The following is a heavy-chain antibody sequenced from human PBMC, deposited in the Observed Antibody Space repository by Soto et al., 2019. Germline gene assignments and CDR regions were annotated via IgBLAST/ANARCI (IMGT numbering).Heavy chain of an antibody. CDR2: INDSGST. V-gene: IGHV4-34*01. D-gene: IGHD3-22*01. CDR3: ARGSHKLHSYDSSGFYHYVDY. CDR1: GGSFSDYS. Sequence: PSETLSLTCAVYGGSFSDYSWTWIRQPPGKGLEWVGEINDSGSTNYTPSLERRVTISRDTSKNRFSLKLSSVTAADKAVYYCARGSHKLHSYDSSGFYHYVDYWGQGSMLTVYS. J-gene: IGHJ4*02.